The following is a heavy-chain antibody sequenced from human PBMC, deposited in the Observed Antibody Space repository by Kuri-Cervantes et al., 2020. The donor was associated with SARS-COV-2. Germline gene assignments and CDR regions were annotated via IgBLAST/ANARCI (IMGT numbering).Heavy chain of an antibody. D-gene: IGHD2-2*01. Sequence: LSLTCAASGFTFSSYAMHWVRQAPGKGLEWVAFIRYDGSNKYYADSVKGRFTISRDNSKNTLYLQMNSLRAEDTAVYYCARDFGRYCSSTSCYVLDVWGKGTTVTVSS. CDR3: ARDFGRYCSSTSCYVLDV. J-gene: IGHJ6*04. V-gene: IGHV3-33*08. CDR2: IRYDGSNK. CDR1: GFTFSSYA.